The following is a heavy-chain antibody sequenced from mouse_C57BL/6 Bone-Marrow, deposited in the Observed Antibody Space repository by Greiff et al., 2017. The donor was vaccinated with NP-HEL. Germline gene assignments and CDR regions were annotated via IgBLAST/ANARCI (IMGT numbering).Heavy chain of an antibody. J-gene: IGHJ2*01. Sequence: QVQLKESGAELVKPGASVKLSCKASGYTFTSYWMHWVKQRPGQGLEWIGMIHPNSGSTNYNEKFKSKATLTVDKSYSTAYMQLSSLTSEDSAVYYCARSITTVVAGYYFDYWGQGTTLTVSS. CDR3: ARSITTVVAGYYFDY. CDR1: GYTFTSYW. CDR2: IHPNSGST. V-gene: IGHV1-64*01. D-gene: IGHD1-1*01.